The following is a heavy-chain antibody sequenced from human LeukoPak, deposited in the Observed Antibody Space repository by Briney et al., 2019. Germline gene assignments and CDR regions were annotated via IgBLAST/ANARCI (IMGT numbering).Heavy chain of an antibody. CDR1: GFTFSSYS. CDR3: AREPGVRGYYFDY. Sequence: GGSLRLSCAASGFTFSSYSMNWVRQAPGKGLEWVSSISSSSSYIYYADSVKGRFTISRDNAKNSLYLQMNSLRAEDTALYYCAREPGVRGYYFDYWGQGTLVTVSS. D-gene: IGHD3-16*01. J-gene: IGHJ4*02. CDR2: ISSSSSYI. V-gene: IGHV3-21*04.